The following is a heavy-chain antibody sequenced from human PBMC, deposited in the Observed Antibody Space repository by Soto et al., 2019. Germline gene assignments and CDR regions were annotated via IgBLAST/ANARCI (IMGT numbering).Heavy chain of an antibody. CDR2: ISAYNYNT. V-gene: IGHV1-18*01. Sequence: ASVKVSCKASGYTFHNYGVNWVRQAPGHGLEWMGRISAYNYNTHYAQNFEGRVTMTTDTSTSTAYMELRSLRSDDTAIYYCGRRSLETRDWFDPWGQGTLVTVSS. CDR1: GYTFHNYG. J-gene: IGHJ5*02. CDR3: GRRSLETRDWFDP. D-gene: IGHD3-3*01.